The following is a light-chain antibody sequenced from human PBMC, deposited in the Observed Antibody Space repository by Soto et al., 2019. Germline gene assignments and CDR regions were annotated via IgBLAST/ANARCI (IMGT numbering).Light chain of an antibody. CDR3: QQYGSHQGT. CDR2: GAS. V-gene: IGKV3-20*01. J-gene: IGKJ1*01. Sequence: EIVLTQSPGTLSLSPGERATLSCRASQSVSSSYLAWYQQKPGQAPRLLIYGASRRATGIPDRFSGSGSGTDFTLTISRLEPEDFAVYYCQQYGSHQGTFGQGTKVEIK. CDR1: QSVSSSY.